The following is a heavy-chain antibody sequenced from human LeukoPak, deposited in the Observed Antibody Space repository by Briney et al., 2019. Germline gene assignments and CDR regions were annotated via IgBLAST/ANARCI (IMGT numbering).Heavy chain of an antibody. Sequence: GASVKVSCKASGYTFTSYDINWVRQATGQGLEWMGWMNPNSGNTGYAQKFQGRVTMTRNTSISTAYMELSSLRSEDTAVYYCCLGSGSYYNGGAGFDPWGQGTLVTVSS. V-gene: IGHV1-8*01. J-gene: IGHJ5*02. D-gene: IGHD3-10*01. CDR1: GYTFTSYD. CDR2: MNPNSGNT. CDR3: CLGSGSYYNGGAGFDP.